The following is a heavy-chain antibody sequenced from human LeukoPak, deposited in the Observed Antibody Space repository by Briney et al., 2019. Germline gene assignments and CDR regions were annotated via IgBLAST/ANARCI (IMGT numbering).Heavy chain of an antibody. CDR1: GGSISSYY. Sequence: SETLSLTCTVSGGSISSYYWSWIRQPPGKGLEWIGYIYYSGSTNYNPSLESRVTISVDTSKNQFSLKLSSVTAADTAVYYCARGGVLADDYWGQGTLVTVSS. D-gene: IGHD2-2*01. CDR2: IYYSGST. V-gene: IGHV4-59*01. J-gene: IGHJ4*02. CDR3: ARGGVLADDY.